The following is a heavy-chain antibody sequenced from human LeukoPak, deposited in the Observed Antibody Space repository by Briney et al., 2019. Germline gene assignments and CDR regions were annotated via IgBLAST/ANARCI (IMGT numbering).Heavy chain of an antibody. CDR3: ARFYCSGGSCYHLDY. Sequence: SETLSLTCAVSGYSISSGYYWGWIRQPPGKGLEWIGSIYHSGSTHYNPSLKSRVTISVDTSKNQFSLKLNSVTAPDTAVYYCARFYCSGGSCYHLDYWGQGTLVTVSS. J-gene: IGHJ4*02. V-gene: IGHV4-38-2*01. D-gene: IGHD2-15*01. CDR1: GYSISSGYY. CDR2: IYHSGST.